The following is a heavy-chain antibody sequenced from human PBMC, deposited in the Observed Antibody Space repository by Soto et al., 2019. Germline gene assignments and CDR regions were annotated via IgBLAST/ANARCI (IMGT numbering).Heavy chain of an antibody. CDR3: ARECPLRRCAGPHAFDI. Sequence: KPSETLSLTCTVSGGSISSYYWSWIRQPPGKGLEWIGYIYYSGSTNYNPSLKSRVTISVDTSKNQFSLKLSSVTAADTAVYYCARECPLRRCAGPHAFDIWGQGTMVTVSS. CDR2: IYYSGST. D-gene: IGHD2-15*01. V-gene: IGHV4-59*01. J-gene: IGHJ3*02. CDR1: GGSISSYY.